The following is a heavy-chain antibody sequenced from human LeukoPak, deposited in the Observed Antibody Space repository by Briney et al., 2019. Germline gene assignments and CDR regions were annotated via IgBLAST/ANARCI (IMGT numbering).Heavy chain of an antibody. V-gene: IGHV3-15*01. J-gene: IGHJ4*02. Sequence: GGSLRLSCAASGFTFSNAWMSWVRQAPGKGLEWVGRIKSKTDGGTTDYAAPVKGRYTISRDDSKNTLYLQMNSLKTEDTAVYYCTTGITMVRGVIHLIDYWGQGTLVTVSS. CDR2: IKSKTDGGTT. D-gene: IGHD3-10*01. CDR1: GFTFSNAW. CDR3: TTGITMVRGVIHLIDY.